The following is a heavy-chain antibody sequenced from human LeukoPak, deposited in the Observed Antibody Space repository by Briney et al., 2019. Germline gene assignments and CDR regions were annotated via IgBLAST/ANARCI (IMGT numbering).Heavy chain of an antibody. Sequence: PSETLSLTCTVSGGSISSSSYYWGWIRQPPGKGLEWIGSIYYSGSTYYNPSLKSRVTISVDTSKNQFSLKLSSVTAADTAVYYCARGTAVAIFDYWGQGTLVTASS. CDR3: ARGTAVAIFDY. J-gene: IGHJ4*02. V-gene: IGHV4-39*07. CDR2: IYYSGST. D-gene: IGHD6-19*01. CDR1: GGSISSSSYY.